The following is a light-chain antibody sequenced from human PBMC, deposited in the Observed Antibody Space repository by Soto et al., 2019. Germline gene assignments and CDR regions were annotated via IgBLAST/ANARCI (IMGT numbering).Light chain of an antibody. V-gene: IGKV1-6*01. CDR2: AAS. J-gene: IGKJ1*01. CDR3: LQDYGDSWT. CDR1: RDVGSD. Sequence: QMTQSPSSLSASVGEKIIITCRASRDVGSDVSWYQQKPGQAPKLLIYAASNLYTGVPSRFSGTRTGTEFTLTISSLQPEDFASYYCLQDYGDSWTFGQGTKVDIK.